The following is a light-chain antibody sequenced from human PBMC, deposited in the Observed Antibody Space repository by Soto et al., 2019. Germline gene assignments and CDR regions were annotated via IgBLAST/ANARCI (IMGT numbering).Light chain of an antibody. V-gene: IGKV1-5*01. CDR2: GAS. CDR1: QSISGW. CDR3: QQYHSYPYT. J-gene: IGKJ2*01. Sequence: DIQMTQSPSALSASVGDRVTITCRASQSISGWLAWYQQKPGKAPNFLIYGASSLESGVPSRFSGSGSETEFTLTISSLQPDDFATYYCQQYHSYPYTFGQGTKLETK.